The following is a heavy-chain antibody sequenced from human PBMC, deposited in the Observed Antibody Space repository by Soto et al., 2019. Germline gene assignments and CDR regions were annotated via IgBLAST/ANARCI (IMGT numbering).Heavy chain of an antibody. CDR3: TKDVLYCGGGSCLVGPSYTFDH. D-gene: IGHD2-15*01. V-gene: IGHV3-23*01. CDR1: GFVFSNYV. CDR2: ISGSGGVT. J-gene: IGHJ4*02. Sequence: GGSLRLSCAASGFVFSNYVVTWVRQPPGRGLEWVAAISGSGGVTDYADSVKGRFTMSRDNSKDTVYLQMNSLRADDTAVYYCTKDVLYCGGGSCLVGPSYTFDHWGQGTLVTVSS.